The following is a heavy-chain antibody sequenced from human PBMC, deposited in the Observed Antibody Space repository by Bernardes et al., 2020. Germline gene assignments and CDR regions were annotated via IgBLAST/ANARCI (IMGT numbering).Heavy chain of an antibody. CDR2: ISYHGSDT. J-gene: IGHJ4*02. V-gene: IGHV3-30*01. D-gene: IGHD1-1*01. CDR1: GFTFSSYA. Sequence: GGSLRLSRAASGFTFSSYAFHWVRLAPGKGLEWVAVISYHGSDTYFAGSVKGRFTISRDNSKNTVYLQMNSLRAEDTAVYYCARAGVEPDFDYWGQGTLVTVSS. CDR3: ARAGVEPDFDY.